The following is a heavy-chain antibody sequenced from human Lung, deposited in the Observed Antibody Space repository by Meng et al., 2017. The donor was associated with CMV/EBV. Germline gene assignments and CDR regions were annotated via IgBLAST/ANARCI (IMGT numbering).Heavy chain of an antibody. CDR3: VREKGVLDYFLGMDV. D-gene: IGHD3-10*01. CDR1: GFTFDDYA. CDR2: ISSDGSST. V-gene: IGHV3-74*03. Sequence: GESLKISCAASGFTFDDYAMHWVRQAPGKGLEWVSRISSDGSSTKYADSVKGRFTISRDNAKNTLYLQMNSLRDEDTALYYCVREKGVLDYFLGMDVWGQGTTVTVSS. J-gene: IGHJ6*02.